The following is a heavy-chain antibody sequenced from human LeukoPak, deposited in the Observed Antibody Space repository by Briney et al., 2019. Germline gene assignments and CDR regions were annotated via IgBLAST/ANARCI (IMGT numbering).Heavy chain of an antibody. V-gene: IGHV4-30-4*08. CDR1: GGSISSGDYY. Sequence: PSQTLSLTCTVSGGSISSGDYYWSWIRQPPGKGLEWIGYIYYSGSTYYNPSLKSRVTISVDTSKNQFSLKLSSVTAADTAVYYCVTRPVVTPGFGAFDIWGQGTMVTVSS. J-gene: IGHJ3*02. D-gene: IGHD4-23*01. CDR2: IYYSGST. CDR3: VTRPVVTPGFGAFDI.